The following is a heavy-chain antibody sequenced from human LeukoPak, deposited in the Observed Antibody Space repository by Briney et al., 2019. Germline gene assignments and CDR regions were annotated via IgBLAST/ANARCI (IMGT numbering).Heavy chain of an antibody. D-gene: IGHD1-1*01. CDR2: ISYDGTNK. V-gene: IGHV3-30*03. CDR1: GFTFSSYG. CDR3: ARAYVDPQRSGMDV. J-gene: IGHJ6*02. Sequence: PGGSLRLSCAASGFTFSSYGMHWVRQAPGKGLEWVAVISYDGTNKYYADSVKGRFTISRDNAKNSLYLQMNSLRAEDTAVYYCARAYVDPQRSGMDVWGQGTTVTISS.